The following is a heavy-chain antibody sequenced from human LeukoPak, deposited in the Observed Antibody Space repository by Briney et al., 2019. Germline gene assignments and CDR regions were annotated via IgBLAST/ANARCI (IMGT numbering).Heavy chain of an antibody. V-gene: IGHV4-59*08. CDR2: IYYSGST. Sequence: SETLSLTCTVSGGSISSYYWSWIRQPPGKGLEWIGYIYYSGSTNYNPSLKSRVTISVDTSKNQFSLKLSSVTAADTAVYYCARHLPAEGGLRSFDYWGQGTLVTVSS. J-gene: IGHJ4*02. CDR3: ARHLPAEGGLRSFDY. D-gene: IGHD1-14*01. CDR1: GGSISSYY.